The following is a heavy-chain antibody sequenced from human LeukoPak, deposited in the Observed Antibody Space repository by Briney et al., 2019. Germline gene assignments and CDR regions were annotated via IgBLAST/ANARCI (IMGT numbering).Heavy chain of an antibody. D-gene: IGHD6-19*01. CDR1: GFTFVNAW. Sequence: GGSLRLSCAASGFTFVNAWMSWVRQAPGKGLEWLAFVSKDGNNIYYADSVKGRFTISRDNSKSTLYLQMNSLRADDTAIYYCARDFLWLVDYWGQGTLVTVSS. CDR2: VSKDGNNI. V-gene: IGHV3-30-3*01. J-gene: IGHJ4*02. CDR3: ARDFLWLVDY.